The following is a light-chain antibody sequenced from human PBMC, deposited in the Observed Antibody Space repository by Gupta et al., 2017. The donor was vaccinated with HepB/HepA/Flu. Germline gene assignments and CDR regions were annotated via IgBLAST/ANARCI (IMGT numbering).Light chain of an antibody. CDR1: SSDVGGYNY. CDR3: SSDTSSSSVV. CDR2: DVS. J-gene: IGLJ2*01. Sequence: QSALTQPDSVSGSPGLSITISCTGTSSDVGGYNYVSWYQQHPGKAPKLMIYDVSNRPAGVSNRFSGSKSGNTASLTISVLQAEDEADYYCSSDTSSSSVVFGGGTKLTVL. V-gene: IGLV2-14*01.